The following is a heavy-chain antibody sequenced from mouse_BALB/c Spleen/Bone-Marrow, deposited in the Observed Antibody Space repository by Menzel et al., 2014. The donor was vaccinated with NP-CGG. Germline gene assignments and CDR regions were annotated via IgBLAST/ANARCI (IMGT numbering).Heavy chain of an antibody. J-gene: IGHJ3*01. Sequence: EVKLMESGGGLVQPGGSLKLSCAASGFTFSSYTMSWVRQTPEKRLEWVADISTGGGSTYYPDTVKGRFTISRDNAKNTLYLEMTGLKSDDRGMYYCARRAGAYWGQGTLVTVSA. CDR3: ARRAGAY. CDR2: ISTGGGST. V-gene: IGHV5-12-2*01. D-gene: IGHD3-3*01. CDR1: GFTFSSYT.